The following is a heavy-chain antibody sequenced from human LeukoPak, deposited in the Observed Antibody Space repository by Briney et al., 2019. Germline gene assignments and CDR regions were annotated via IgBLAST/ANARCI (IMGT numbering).Heavy chain of an antibody. CDR2: IYPGDSDT. CDR3: ARGYCSSTSCYGRLDY. J-gene: IGHJ4*02. Sequence: GESLKISCKGSGYSFTSYRIGWVRQMPGKGLEWMGIIYPGDSDTRYSPSFQGQVTISADKSISTAYLQWSSLKASDTAMYYCARGYCSSTSCYGRLDYWGQGTLVTVSS. D-gene: IGHD2-2*01. CDR1: GYSFTSYR. V-gene: IGHV5-51*01.